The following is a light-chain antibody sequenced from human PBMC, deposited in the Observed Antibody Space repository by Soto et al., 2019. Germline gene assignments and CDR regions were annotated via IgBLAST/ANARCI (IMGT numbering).Light chain of an antibody. J-gene: IGKJ2*01. Sequence: EIVLTQSPATLSLSPGERATLSCRASQSVSSYFAWYQQKPGQAPRLLIYDASNRATGIPARFSGSGSGTDFTITISSLEPEDVSVYYCQQRSNWPPYTFGQGTKLEIK. CDR1: QSVSSY. CDR2: DAS. V-gene: IGKV3-11*01. CDR3: QQRSNWPPYT.